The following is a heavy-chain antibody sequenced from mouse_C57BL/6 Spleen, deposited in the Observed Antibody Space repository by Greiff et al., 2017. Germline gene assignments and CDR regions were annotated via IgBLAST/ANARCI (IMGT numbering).Heavy chain of an antibody. CDR3: ARGGRDFAY. D-gene: IGHD3-3*01. CDR2: INPNNGGT. J-gene: IGHJ3*01. Sequence: VQLQQSGPELVKPGASVKIPCKASGYTFTDYNMDWVKQSHGKSLEWIGDINPNNGGTIYNQKFKGKATLTVDKTSSTAYMELRSLTSEDTAVYYCARGGRDFAYWGQGTLVTVSA. CDR1: GYTFTDYN. V-gene: IGHV1-18*01.